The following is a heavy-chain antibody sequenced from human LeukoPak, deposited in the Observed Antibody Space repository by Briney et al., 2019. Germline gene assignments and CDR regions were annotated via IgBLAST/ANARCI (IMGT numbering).Heavy chain of an antibody. CDR2: IYYTGST. CDR1: GGSISTYY. Sequence: PSGTLSLTCTVSGGSISTYYWSWIRQPPGKGLEWIGYIYYTGSTSYNPSLKSRVTISVDTSKNQISLKLSSVTAADTAMYYCARDRFSGSYSDYWGQGTLVTVSS. J-gene: IGHJ4*02. D-gene: IGHD1-26*01. V-gene: IGHV4-59*01. CDR3: ARDRFSGSYSDY.